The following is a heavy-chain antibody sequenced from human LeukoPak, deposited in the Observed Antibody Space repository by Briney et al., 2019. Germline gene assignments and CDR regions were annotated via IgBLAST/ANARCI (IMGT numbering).Heavy chain of an antibody. V-gene: IGHV3-30*02. CDR3: AKHRTGGTYGDYGFDY. J-gene: IGHJ4*02. Sequence: GGSLRLSCAASGFTFSTYGMNWVRQAPGKGLEWVASTRYDGSKTYYADSVKGRFTISRDNSKNTLYLQMNSLRAEDTAVYYCAKHRTGGTYGDYGFDYWGQGTLVPVSS. CDR1: GFTFSTYG. D-gene: IGHD4-17*01. CDR2: TRYDGSKT.